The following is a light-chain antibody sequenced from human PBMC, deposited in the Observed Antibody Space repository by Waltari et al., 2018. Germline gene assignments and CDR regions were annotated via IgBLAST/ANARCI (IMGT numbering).Light chain of an antibody. J-gene: IGLJ2*01. CDR1: SSNIGSNT. Sequence: QSVLTQPPSASGTPGQRVTISCSGSSSNIGSNTVNWYQQLPGTAPKLLIYTNNPRPTGVPDRFSGSKSGNSASLAISGLQSEDEADYYCAAWDDSLNVVLFGGGTKLTVL. CDR2: TNN. V-gene: IGLV1-44*01. CDR3: AAWDDSLNVVL.